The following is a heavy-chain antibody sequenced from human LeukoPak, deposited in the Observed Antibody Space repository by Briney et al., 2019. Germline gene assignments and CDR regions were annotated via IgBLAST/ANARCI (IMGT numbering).Heavy chain of an antibody. Sequence: SETLSLTCTVSGGSISSYYWSWVRQPAGKGLEWIGRIYASGNTNYNPSLKGRVTMTVDTSKNQFSLNLSSVTAADTAMYYCARGVKKGEWFGELSGYYGMDVWDQGTTVTVSS. CDR2: IYASGNT. V-gene: IGHV4-4*07. J-gene: IGHJ6*02. CDR1: GGSISSYY. CDR3: ARGVKKGEWFGELSGYYGMDV. D-gene: IGHD3-10*01.